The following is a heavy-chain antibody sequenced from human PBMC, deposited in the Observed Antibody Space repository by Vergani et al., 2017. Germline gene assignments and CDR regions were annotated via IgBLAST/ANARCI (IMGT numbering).Heavy chain of an antibody. CDR3: AKKGGSLYYYGVDV. V-gene: IGHV3-30*02. D-gene: IGHD1-26*01. CDR2: IRYDGSNQ. J-gene: IGHJ6*02. CDR1: GYTFGHFD. Sequence: QEQLLQSGGGVVQPGGSLRLSCIGSGYTFGHFDMNWVRQAPGKGLAWVAFIRYDGSNQQYIDCVKGRFTISRDNYKDTLLLQMNGLRPEDTGTYFCAKKGGSLYYYGVDVWGQGTTITVSS.